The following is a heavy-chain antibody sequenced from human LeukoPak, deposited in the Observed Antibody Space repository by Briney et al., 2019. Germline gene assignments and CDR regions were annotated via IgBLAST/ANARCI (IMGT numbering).Heavy chain of an antibody. J-gene: IGHJ4*02. Sequence: SSETLSLTCTVSGGSISSYYWSWIRQPPGKGLEWIGYIYYSGSTNYNPSLKSRVTISVDTSKNQFSLKLSSVTAADTAVYYCARGMDSSSSSGDYWGQGTLVTVSS. CDR3: ARGMDSSSSSGDY. V-gene: IGHV4-59*01. CDR2: IYYSGST. CDR1: GGSISSYY. D-gene: IGHD6-6*01.